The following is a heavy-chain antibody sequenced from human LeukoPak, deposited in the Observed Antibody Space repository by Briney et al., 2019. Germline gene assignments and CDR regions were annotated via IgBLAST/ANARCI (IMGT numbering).Heavy chain of an antibody. Sequence: GGSLRLSCAASGFTFSSYGMNWVRQAPGKGLEWVAVISYDGSNKYYADSVKGRFTISRDNSKNTLYLQMNSLRAEDTAVYYCAREYCSSTSCYAFDIWGQGTMVAVSS. D-gene: IGHD2-2*01. CDR1: GFTFSSYG. CDR2: ISYDGSNK. V-gene: IGHV3-30*03. J-gene: IGHJ3*02. CDR3: AREYCSSTSCYAFDI.